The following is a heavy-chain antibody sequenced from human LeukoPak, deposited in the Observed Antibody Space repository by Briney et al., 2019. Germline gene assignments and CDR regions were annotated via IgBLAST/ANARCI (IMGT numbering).Heavy chain of an antibody. CDR1: GYTFTSCD. J-gene: IGHJ4*02. CDR3: ARGTTDCTGASCYNY. V-gene: IGHV1-8*01. CDR2: MNPNSGNT. D-gene: IGHD2-2*02. Sequence: ASVRVSCKASGYTFTSCDINWVRQAAGQGLEWMGWMNPNSGNTGYAQRFQGRVTMTRDTSISTAYMELSSLRSDDTAVYYCARGTTDCTGASCYNYWGQGTLLTVSS.